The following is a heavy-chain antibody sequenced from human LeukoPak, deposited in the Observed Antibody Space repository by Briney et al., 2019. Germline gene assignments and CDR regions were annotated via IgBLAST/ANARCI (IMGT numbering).Heavy chain of an antibody. CDR1: GFTFSGSA. J-gene: IGHJ6*02. CDR2: IRSKPNNYTT. Sequence: GGSLKLSCAASGFTFSGSAMHWVRQASGKGLEWVGRIRSKPNNYTTAFAASVKGRFTISRDDSKSTAYLQMNSLKTEDTAVYYCTAYYRYYYYGMDVWGQGTTVTVSS. D-gene: IGHD3-22*01. V-gene: IGHV3-73*01. CDR3: TAYYRYYYYGMDV.